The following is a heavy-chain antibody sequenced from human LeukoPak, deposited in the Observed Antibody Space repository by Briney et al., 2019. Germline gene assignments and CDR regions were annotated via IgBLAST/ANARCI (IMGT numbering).Heavy chain of an antibody. J-gene: IGHJ4*02. D-gene: IGHD6-19*01. Sequence: GSLRLSCAASGFTFSSYWMHWVRQAPGKGLVWVSRINSDGSNTNYADSVKGRFTISRDNAKNTLYLQMNSLRAEDTAVFYCARVRDISGHWGFLDYWGQGTLVTVSS. CDR2: INSDGSNT. V-gene: IGHV3-74*01. CDR1: GFTFSSYW. CDR3: ARVRDISGHWGFLDY.